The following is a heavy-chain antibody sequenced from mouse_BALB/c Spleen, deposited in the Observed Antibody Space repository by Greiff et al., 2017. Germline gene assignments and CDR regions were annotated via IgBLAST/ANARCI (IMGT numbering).Heavy chain of an antibody. CDR1: GFTFSSYA. V-gene: IGHV5-6-5*01. CDR3: ARGSDGYDECCFAY. CDR2: ISSGGST. Sequence: EVKLVESGGGLVKPGGSLKLSCAASGFTFSSYAMSWVRQTPEKRLEWVASISSGGSTYYPDSVNGRFTISRDNARNILYLQMSSLRSEYTAMYCCARGSDGYDECCFAYWGQGTTLTGSA. D-gene: IGHD2-2*01. J-gene: IGHJ2*01.